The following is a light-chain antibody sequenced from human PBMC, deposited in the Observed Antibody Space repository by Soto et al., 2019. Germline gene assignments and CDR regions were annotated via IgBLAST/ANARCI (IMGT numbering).Light chain of an antibody. CDR3: QQYNNWPPMA. CDR1: QSVSSN. CDR2: DAS. J-gene: IGKJ1*01. Sequence: EIVMTQSPATLSVSPGERATLSCRASQSVSSNLAWYQQKPGQPPRLLIYDASTRATGIPARFSGSGSGTEFTLTISSLQSEGFAVYYCQQYNNWPPMAFGQGTKVEIK. V-gene: IGKV3-15*01.